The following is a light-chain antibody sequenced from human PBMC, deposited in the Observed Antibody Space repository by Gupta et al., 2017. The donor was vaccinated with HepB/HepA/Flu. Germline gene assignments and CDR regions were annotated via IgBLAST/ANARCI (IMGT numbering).Light chain of an antibody. Sequence: DIQMTQSPSSLSASVGDRVTITCRASQSISSYLNWYQQKPGKAPKLLIYAASSLQSGVPSRFSGSGSGTDFTLTISSLQPEDFATYYCQQSCSTPAITFGQGTRLEIK. V-gene: IGKV1-39*01. CDR1: QSISSY. CDR3: QQSCSTPAIT. CDR2: AAS. J-gene: IGKJ5*01.